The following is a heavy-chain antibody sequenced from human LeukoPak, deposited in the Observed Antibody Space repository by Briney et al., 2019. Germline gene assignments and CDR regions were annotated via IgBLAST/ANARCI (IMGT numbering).Heavy chain of an antibody. CDR1: GFTFSDYA. CDR2: ISYDGSNK. J-gene: IGHJ4*02. CDR3: ARGSVWSGYWDFDY. D-gene: IGHD3-3*01. V-gene: IGHV3-30-3*01. Sequence: PGGSLRLSCAASGFTFSDYAMHWVRQAPGKGLEWVAVISYDGSNKYYADSVKGRFTISRDNSKNTLYLQMNSLRAEDTAVYYCARGSVWSGYWDFDYWGQGTLVTVSS.